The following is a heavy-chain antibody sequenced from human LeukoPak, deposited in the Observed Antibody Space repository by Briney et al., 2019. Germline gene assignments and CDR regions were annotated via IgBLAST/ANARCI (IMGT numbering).Heavy chain of an antibody. CDR2: IYNGVPT. CDR1: GAPISRFY. J-gene: IGHJ4*02. D-gene: IGHD6-19*01. Sequence: PSETLSFICTASGAPISRFYWNWVRQPPGKGLEWIGNIYNGVPTFFNPSLKSRVTLSVDTSKTQFSFQLASVTAADTAVYYCVQTTGWPGFDYWGQGILVTVSS. V-gene: IGHV4-4*09. CDR3: VQTTGWPGFDY.